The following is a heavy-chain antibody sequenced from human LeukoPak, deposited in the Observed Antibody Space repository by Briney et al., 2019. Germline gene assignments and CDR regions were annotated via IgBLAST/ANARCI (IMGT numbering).Heavy chain of an antibody. V-gene: IGHV1-69*05. J-gene: IGHJ4*02. CDR1: GRTFISYA. CDR3: ARGGRTVTTITPPDY. Sequence: ASVTVSFKASGRTFISYAISWVGQAPGQGREGMGGIIPIFGTANYAQKFQGRVTITTDESTSTAYMELNSLRSEDTAVYYCARGGRTVTTITPPDYWGQGTLVTVSS. D-gene: IGHD4-17*01. CDR2: IIPIFGTA.